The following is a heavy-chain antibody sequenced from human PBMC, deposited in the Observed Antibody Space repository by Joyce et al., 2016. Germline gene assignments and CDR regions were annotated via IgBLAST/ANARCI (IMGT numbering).Heavy chain of an antibody. V-gene: IGHV5-51*01. J-gene: IGHJ4*02. Sequence: EVQLLQSGAEVKKPGESLTISCKGSGYSFSNYWIGWVRQMPGKGLEWMGIIYPYDSDTRYSPSFQCQVTISVDKSIGLAYLQWSSLRASDTAMYYCARLWAMRGGTDHWGQGTQVTVSS. CDR2: IYPYDSDT. CDR1: GYSFSNYW. D-gene: IGHD1-7*01. CDR3: ARLWAMRGGTDH.